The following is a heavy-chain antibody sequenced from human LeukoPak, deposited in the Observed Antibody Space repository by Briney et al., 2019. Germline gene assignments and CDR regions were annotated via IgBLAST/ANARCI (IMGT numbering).Heavy chain of an antibody. V-gene: IGHV3-48*01. D-gene: IGHD6-13*01. CDR1: GFTFSSYS. Sequence: PGGSLRLSCSASGFTFSSYSMNWVRQAPGKGLEWVSYISSSSSTIYYADSLKGRFTISRDNAKNSLYLQMNSLRAEYTAVYYCARDSYSSSWYFSFWGQGTLVTVSS. J-gene: IGHJ4*02. CDR3: ARDSYSSSWYFSF. CDR2: ISSSSSTI.